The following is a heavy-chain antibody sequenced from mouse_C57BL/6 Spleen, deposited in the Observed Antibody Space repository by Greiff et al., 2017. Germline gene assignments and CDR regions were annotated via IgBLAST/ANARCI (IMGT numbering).Heavy chain of an antibody. Sequence: VQLQESGPELVKPGASVKLSCKASGYTFTSYDINWVKQRPGQGLEWIGWIYPRDGSTKYNEKFKGKATLTVDTSSSTAYMELHSLTSEDSAVYFCARDYYGSSYAAMDYWGQGTSVTVSS. CDR3: ARDYYGSSYAAMDY. J-gene: IGHJ4*01. V-gene: IGHV1-85*01. CDR2: IYPRDGST. CDR1: GYTFTSYD. D-gene: IGHD1-1*01.